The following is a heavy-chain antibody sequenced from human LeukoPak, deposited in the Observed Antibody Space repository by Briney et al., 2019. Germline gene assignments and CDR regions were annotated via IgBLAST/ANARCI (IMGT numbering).Heavy chain of an antibody. Sequence: SQTLSLTCSVSGGSISTSGFYWNWIRQLPGKGLEWIGYTYNSGNTYYNPSFGSRVTISTDTSMNQFFLKSHSVTAADTAVYYCARSSGWRDAFDFWGRGTMVTVSS. CDR2: TYNSGNT. V-gene: IGHV4-31*03. CDR3: ARSSGWRDAFDF. CDR1: GGSISTSGFY. D-gene: IGHD6-19*01. J-gene: IGHJ3*01.